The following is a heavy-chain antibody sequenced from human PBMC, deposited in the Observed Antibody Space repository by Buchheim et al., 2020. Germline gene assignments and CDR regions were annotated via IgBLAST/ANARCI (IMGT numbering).Heavy chain of an antibody. V-gene: IGHV4-39*01. J-gene: IGHJ6*02. CDR1: NGSISNSNYY. Sequence: QVQLQESGPGLVKPSQTLSLTCAVSNGSISNSNYYWGWVRQPSGEGLEWIGSIYYSGSPYYNPSLKSRVTISVDTSKNQFSLNVSSVTAADTAVYYCARIGYSSGLSYYYGMDVWGRGT. CDR2: IYYSGSP. CDR3: ARIGYSSGLSYYYGMDV. D-gene: IGHD6-19*01.